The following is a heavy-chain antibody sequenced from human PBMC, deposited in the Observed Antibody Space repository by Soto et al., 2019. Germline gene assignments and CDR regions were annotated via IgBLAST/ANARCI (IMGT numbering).Heavy chain of an antibody. V-gene: IGHV5-51*01. CDR1: GYNFNIYW. D-gene: IGHD4-17*01. CDR3: ARQDGDGLYYFDY. Sequence: PGESLKISCMGSGYNFNIYWIAWVRQMPGKGLEWMGVIYPGDSDTRYSPSFQGQVTISVDKSISTAYLQWASLKASDTAIYYCARQDGDGLYYFDYWGQGTLVTVSS. CDR2: IYPGDSDT. J-gene: IGHJ4*02.